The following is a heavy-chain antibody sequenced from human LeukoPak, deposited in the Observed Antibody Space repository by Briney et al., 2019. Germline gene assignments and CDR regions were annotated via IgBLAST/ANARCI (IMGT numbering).Heavy chain of an antibody. Sequence: SGGSLRLSCAASGFTFTNYAMTWVRQAPGRGLEWVSGISGSGGSTYYADSMKGRFIISRDNSESTLYLQMNRLRAEDTALYYCAKVWKGNYYDYWGQGALVTVSS. J-gene: IGHJ4*02. D-gene: IGHD1-1*01. CDR1: GFTFTNYA. CDR3: AKVWKGNYYDY. V-gene: IGHV3-23*01. CDR2: ISGSGGST.